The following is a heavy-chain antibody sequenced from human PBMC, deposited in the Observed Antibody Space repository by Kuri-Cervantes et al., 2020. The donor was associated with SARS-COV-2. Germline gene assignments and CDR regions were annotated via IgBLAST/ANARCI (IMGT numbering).Heavy chain of an antibody. CDR1: GYTFTGYY. J-gene: IGHJ4*02. Sequence: ASVKVSCKASGYTFTGYYMHWVRQAPGQGLEGMGWINPNSGGTNYPQKFQGRVTMTRDTSISTAYMELSRLRSDDTAVYYCARITGDKNFDYWGQGTLVTVSS. CDR2: INPNSGGT. V-gene: IGHV1-2*02. CDR3: ARITGDKNFDY. D-gene: IGHD7-27*01.